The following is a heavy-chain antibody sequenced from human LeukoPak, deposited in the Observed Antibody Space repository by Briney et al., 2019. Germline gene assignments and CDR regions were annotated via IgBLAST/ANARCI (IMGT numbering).Heavy chain of an antibody. V-gene: IGHV1-2*06. CDR1: GYTFTGYY. CDR2: INPNSGGT. J-gene: IGHJ4*02. Sequence: ASVKVSCKASGYTFTGYYMHWVRQAPGQGLEWMGRINPNSGGTNYAQKFQGRVTMTRDTSISTAYMELSRLRSDDTAVYYCARTYYDFWSGYPPTDYWGQGTLVTVSS. D-gene: IGHD3-3*01. CDR3: ARTYYDFWSGYPPTDY.